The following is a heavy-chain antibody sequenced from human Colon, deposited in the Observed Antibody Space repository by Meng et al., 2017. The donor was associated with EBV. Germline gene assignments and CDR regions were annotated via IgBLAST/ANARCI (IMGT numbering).Heavy chain of an antibody. D-gene: IGHD1-26*01. CDR2: IDDSGST. Sequence: QLQLRESGPGLVKPSGTLSPTCGVSGVSISSNIRWTWVRQPPGKGLEWIGDIDDSGSTNYNPSLNSRISISLDKSKNHFSLKVNSVTAADTAVYYCARGKQDAWELLAYWGQGALVTVSS. J-gene: IGHJ4*02. CDR3: ARGKQDAWELLAY. CDR1: GVSISSNIR. V-gene: IGHV4-4*02.